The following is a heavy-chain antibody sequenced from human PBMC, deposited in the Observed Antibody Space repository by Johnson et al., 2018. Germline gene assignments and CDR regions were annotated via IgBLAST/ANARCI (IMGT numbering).Heavy chain of an antibody. V-gene: IGHV1-18*01. J-gene: IGHJ3*02. CDR2: ISTYNTNI. CDR3: ARVLGYNLKKGAFDI. D-gene: IGHD5-18*01. CDR1: GYSFTNYG. Sequence: QVQLVQSGAEVKTPGASVKVSCKASGYSFTNYGISWVRQAPGQGLEWMGWISTYNTNINYAQKFQVRVPMTTDTSTSTAYMDLRSLRSDDTAVYYFARVLGYNLKKGAFDIWGQGTMVTVSS.